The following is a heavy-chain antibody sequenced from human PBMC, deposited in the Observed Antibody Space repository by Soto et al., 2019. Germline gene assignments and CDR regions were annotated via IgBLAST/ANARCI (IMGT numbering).Heavy chain of an antibody. D-gene: IGHD2-15*01. J-gene: IGHJ4*02. CDR1: GDSVSSNNAA. Sequence: SQTLLLTCAISGDSVSSNNAAWNWIRQSPWRGLEWLGRTYYRSKWYYNYALSVKSRITINPDTSKNQFSLKLTSVTAADTAVYYCARCGSSCSLGFWGQGTLVTVSS. CDR2: TYYRSKWYY. V-gene: IGHV6-1*01. CDR3: ARCGSSCSLGF.